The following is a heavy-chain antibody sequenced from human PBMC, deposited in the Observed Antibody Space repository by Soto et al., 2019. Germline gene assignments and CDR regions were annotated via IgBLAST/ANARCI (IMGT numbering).Heavy chain of an antibody. CDR3: AKDSAGDGGYDSPSYLDYYYYYMDV. CDR2: ISYDGSNK. V-gene: IGHV3-30*18. Sequence: GGSLRLSCAASGFTFSSYGMHWVRQAPGKGLEWVAVISYDGSNKYYADSVKGRFTISRDNSKNTLYLQMNSLRAEDTAVYYCAKDSAGDGGYDSPSYLDYYYYYMDVWGKGTTVTVSS. J-gene: IGHJ6*03. CDR1: GFTFSSYG. D-gene: IGHD5-12*01.